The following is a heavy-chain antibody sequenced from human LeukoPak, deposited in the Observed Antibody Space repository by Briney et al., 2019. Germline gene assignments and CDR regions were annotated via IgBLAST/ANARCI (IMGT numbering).Heavy chain of an antibody. CDR2: ISSNGGST. Sequence: GGSLRLSCSASGFTFSSYAMHWVRQAPGKGPEYVSAISSNGGSTYYADSVKGRFTISRDNSKNTLYLQMSSLRAEDTAVYYCVKDWDYYGSGSYYNWGQGTLVTVSS. D-gene: IGHD3-10*01. J-gene: IGHJ4*02. V-gene: IGHV3-64D*06. CDR1: GFTFSSYA. CDR3: VKDWDYYGSGSYYN.